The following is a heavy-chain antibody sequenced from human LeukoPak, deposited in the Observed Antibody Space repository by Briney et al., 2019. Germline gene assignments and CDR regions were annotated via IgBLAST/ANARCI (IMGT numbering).Heavy chain of an antibody. CDR1: RFTFSTYS. CDR2: ISSGSNTI. D-gene: IGHD3-22*01. CDR3: ARGAYYYED. V-gene: IGHV3-48*01. Sequence: SGGSLRLSCAASRFTFSTYSMNWVRQAPGKGLEWVSYISSGSNTIYYADSVKGRFTISRDNAKNSLYLQMNSLRAEDTAVYYCARGAYYYEDWGQGTLVTVSS. J-gene: IGHJ4*02.